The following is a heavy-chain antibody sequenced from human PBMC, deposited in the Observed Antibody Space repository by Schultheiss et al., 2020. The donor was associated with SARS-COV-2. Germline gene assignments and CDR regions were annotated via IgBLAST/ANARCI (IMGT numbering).Heavy chain of an antibody. D-gene: IGHD1-7*01. V-gene: IGHV4-38-2*01. CDR3: ARDEPPNYIEWFDP. Sequence: SETLSLTCAVSGYSISSGYYWGWIRQPPGKGLEWIGIIYHSGSTYYNPSLKSRVTISVDTSKNQFSLKLSSVTAADTAVYYCARDEPPNYIEWFDPWGQGTLVTVSS. J-gene: IGHJ5*02. CDR1: GYSISSGYY. CDR2: IYHSGST.